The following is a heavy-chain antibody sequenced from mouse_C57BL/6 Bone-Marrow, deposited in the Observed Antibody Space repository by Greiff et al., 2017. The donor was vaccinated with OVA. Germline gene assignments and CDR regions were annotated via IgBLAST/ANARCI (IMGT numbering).Heavy chain of an antibody. Sequence: VQLVESGAELVRPGASVTLSCKASGYTFTDYEMHWVKQTPVHGLEWIGAIDPETGGTAYNQKFKGKAILTADKSSSTAYMELRSLTSEDSAVYYCTRDDYDEWDWGQGTTLTVSS. CDR1: GYTFTDYE. CDR3: TRDDYDEWD. V-gene: IGHV1-15*01. CDR2: IDPETGGT. J-gene: IGHJ2*01. D-gene: IGHD2-4*01.